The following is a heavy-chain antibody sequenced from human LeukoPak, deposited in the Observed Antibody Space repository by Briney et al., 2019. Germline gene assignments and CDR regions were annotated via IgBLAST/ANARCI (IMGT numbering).Heavy chain of an antibody. Sequence: SETLSLTCTVSGGSFSGYYCTWIRQPPGKGLEWIGEINHSGSANYNPSLKSRVTISLDTSKNQFSLKLSSVTAADTAVYYCASSSWYLSYWGQGTLVTVSS. CDR1: GGSFSGYY. V-gene: IGHV4-34*01. CDR3: ASSSWYLSY. D-gene: IGHD6-13*01. CDR2: INHSGSA. J-gene: IGHJ4*02.